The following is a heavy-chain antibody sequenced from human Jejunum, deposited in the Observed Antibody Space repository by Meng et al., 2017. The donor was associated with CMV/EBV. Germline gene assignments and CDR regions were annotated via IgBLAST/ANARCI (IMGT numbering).Heavy chain of an antibody. J-gene: IGHJ4*02. V-gene: IGHV3-15*01. CDR2: IKENFNGGAT. CDR3: TVQKIGVGAFDC. D-gene: IGHD1-26*01. CDR1: GFTFGDAW. Sequence: SGFTFGDAWMGWVRQVPGKGIGWVGLIKENFNGGATDYAVPVKGRFTISRDDSKNTVHLQMDSLRTEDTAVYYCTVQKIGVGAFDCWGRGALVTVSS.